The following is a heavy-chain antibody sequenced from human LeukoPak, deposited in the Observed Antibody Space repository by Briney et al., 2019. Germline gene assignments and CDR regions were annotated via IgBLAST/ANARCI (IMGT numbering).Heavy chain of an antibody. CDR3: SRGLTGGTPYYFEH. D-gene: IGHD1-26*01. Sequence: GGSLRLSCAASGFTFSSYWMHWVRQAPGKGLVWVSRIMSDGSTTSYADSVKGRFTIPRDNAKNTLYLQMNSLRAEDTAVYYCSRGLTGGTPYYFEHWGQGTLVTVSS. CDR1: GFTFSSYW. CDR2: IMSDGSTT. V-gene: IGHV3-74*01. J-gene: IGHJ4*02.